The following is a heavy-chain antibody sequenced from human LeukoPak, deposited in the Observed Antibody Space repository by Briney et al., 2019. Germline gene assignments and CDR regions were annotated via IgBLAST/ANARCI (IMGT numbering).Heavy chain of an antibody. J-gene: IGHJ4*02. V-gene: IGHV3-21*01. CDR1: GFTFSSYS. CDR2: ISSSSSYI. Sequence: GGSLRLSCAASGFTFSSYSMNWVRQAPGKGLEWVSSISSSSSYIYYADSVKGRFTISRDNAKNSLYLQMNSLRAEDTAVYYCARDHRIAVAGTSNDYWAREPWSPSPQ. CDR3: ARDHRIAVAGTSNDY. D-gene: IGHD6-19*01.